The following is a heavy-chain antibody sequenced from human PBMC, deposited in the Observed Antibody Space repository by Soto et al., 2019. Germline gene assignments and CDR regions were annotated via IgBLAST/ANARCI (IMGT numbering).Heavy chain of an antibody. J-gene: IGHJ2*01. CDR2: IGTAGDT. V-gene: IGHV3-13*01. CDR1: GFTFSRYD. D-gene: IGHD6-13*01. Sequence: EVQLVESGGGLVQPGGSLRLSCAASGFTFSRYDMHWVRQPTGKGLEWVSAIGTAGDTFYPGSVKGRFTISRENAKNSLYLQMDSLRAEDTAVYYCARGGSSGYWYFDLWGRGTLVTVSS. CDR3: ARGGSSGYWYFDL.